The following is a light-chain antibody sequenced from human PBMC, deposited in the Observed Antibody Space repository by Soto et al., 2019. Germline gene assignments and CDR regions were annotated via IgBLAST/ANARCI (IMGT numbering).Light chain of an antibody. Sequence: QSVLTQPPSASGTPGQRVTISCSGSRSNIGSNYVYWYQQLPGTAPKLLIYRNNQRPSGVPDRFSVSKSGTSASLAISGLRSEDEADYYCAAWDDSLSGWVFGGGTQLTVL. CDR2: RNN. J-gene: IGLJ3*02. CDR1: RSNIGSNY. V-gene: IGLV1-47*01. CDR3: AAWDDSLSGWV.